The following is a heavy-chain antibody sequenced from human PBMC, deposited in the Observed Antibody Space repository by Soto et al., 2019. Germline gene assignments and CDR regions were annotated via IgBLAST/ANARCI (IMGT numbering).Heavy chain of an antibody. J-gene: IGHJ5*02. CDR2: IYNSVGT. V-gene: IGHV4-4*02. Sequence: PSETLSLTCTVSGGSIWGSWWSWVRQPPGKGLEWIGEIYNSVGTYYNPSLKSRVTISVDTSKNQFSLKLTSVTAADTAVYYCARDPAPWGQGTLVTVSS. CDR1: GGSIWGSW. CDR3: ARDPAP.